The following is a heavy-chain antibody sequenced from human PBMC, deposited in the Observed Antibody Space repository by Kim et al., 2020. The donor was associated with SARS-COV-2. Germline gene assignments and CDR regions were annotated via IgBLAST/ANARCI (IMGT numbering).Heavy chain of an antibody. CDR2: ISYDGSNK. D-gene: IGHD2-2*01. CDR3: AKDMSIVVVPAAIMDV. CDR1: GFTFSSYG. V-gene: IGHV3-30*18. Sequence: GGSLRLSCAASGFTFSSYGMHWVRQAPGKGLEWVAVISYDGSNKYYADSVKGRFTISRDNSKNTVYLQLNRLRAEDTAVYYCAKDMSIVVVPAAIMDVWG. J-gene: IGHJ6*01.